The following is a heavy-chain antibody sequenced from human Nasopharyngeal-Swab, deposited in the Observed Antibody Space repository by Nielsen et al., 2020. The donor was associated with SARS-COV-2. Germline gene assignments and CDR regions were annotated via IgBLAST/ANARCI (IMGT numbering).Heavy chain of an antibody. CDR3: ARGGSTSCYRGYCSGGSAPGFDY. J-gene: IGHJ4*02. D-gene: IGHD2-15*01. CDR2: IIPIFGTA. CDR1: GGTFSSYA. V-gene: IGHV1-69*06. Sequence: SVKVSCKASGGTFSSYAISWVRQAPGQGLEWMGGIIPIFGTANYAQKFQGRVTITADKSTSTAYMELSSLRSEDTAVYYCARGGSTSCYRGYCSGGSAPGFDYWGQGTLVTVSS.